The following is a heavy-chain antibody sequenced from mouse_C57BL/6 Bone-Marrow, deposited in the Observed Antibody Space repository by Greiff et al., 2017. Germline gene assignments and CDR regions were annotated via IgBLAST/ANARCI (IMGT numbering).Heavy chain of an antibody. J-gene: IGHJ4*01. CDR1: GFTFSSYG. V-gene: IGHV5-6*01. CDR2: ISSGGSYT. Sequence: EVQRVESGGDLVKPGGSLKLSCAASGFTFSSYGMSWVRQTPDKRLEWVATISSGGSYTYYPDSVKGRFTISRDNAKNTLYLQMSSLKSENTAMYYCERRELWLRPCAMDYWGQGTSVTVSS. D-gene: IGHD2-2*01. CDR3: ERRELWLRPCAMDY.